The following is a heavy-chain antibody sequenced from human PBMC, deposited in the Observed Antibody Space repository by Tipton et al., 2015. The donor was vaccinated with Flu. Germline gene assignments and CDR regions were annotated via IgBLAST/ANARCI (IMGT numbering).Heavy chain of an antibody. Sequence: SLRLSCAASGFTFSSYEMNWVRQAPGKGLEWVSYISSTGSTIYYADSVKGRFTISRDNAKNSLYLQLSSLRAEDTAVYYCARRDYSNYVSEPKNWFDPWGQGTLVTVSS. CDR3: ARRDYSNYVSEPKNWFDP. J-gene: IGHJ5*02. CDR1: GFTFSSYE. D-gene: IGHD4-11*01. V-gene: IGHV3-48*03. CDR2: ISSTGSTI.